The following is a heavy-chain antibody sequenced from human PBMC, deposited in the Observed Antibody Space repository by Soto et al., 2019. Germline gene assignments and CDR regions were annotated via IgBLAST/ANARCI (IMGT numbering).Heavy chain of an antibody. CDR2: IIPIFGTA. CDR1: GGTFSSYA. CDR3: ARKSPGGAPFDY. J-gene: IGHJ4*02. D-gene: IGHD1-26*01. V-gene: IGHV1-69*13. Sequence: ASVKVSCKASGGTFSSYAISWVRQAPGQGLEWMGGIIPIFGTANYAQKFQGRVTITADESTSTAYMELSSLRSEDTAVYYCARKSPGGAPFDYWGQGTLVTVSS.